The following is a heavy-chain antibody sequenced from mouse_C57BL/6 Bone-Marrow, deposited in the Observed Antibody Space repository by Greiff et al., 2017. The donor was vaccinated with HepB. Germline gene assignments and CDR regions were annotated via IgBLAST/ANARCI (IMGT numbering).Heavy chain of an antibody. CDR2: ISYDGSN. CDR3: ARGGDSSGYVFDY. V-gene: IGHV3-6*01. J-gene: IGHJ2*01. D-gene: IGHD3-2*02. CDR1: GYSITSGYY. Sequence: EVKLMESGPGLVKPSQSLSLTCSVTGYSITSGYYWNWIRQFPGNKLEWMGYISYDGSNNYNPSLKNRISITRDTSKNQFFLKLNSVTTEDTATYYCARGGDSSGYVFDYWGQGTTLTVSS.